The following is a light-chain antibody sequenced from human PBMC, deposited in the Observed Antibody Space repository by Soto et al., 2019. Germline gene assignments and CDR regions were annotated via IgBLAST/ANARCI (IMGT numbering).Light chain of an antibody. V-gene: IGKV3-15*01. CDR2: AAS. CDR1: QSVSSG. J-gene: IGKJ4*01. CDR3: QQYNNWPLT. Sequence: EIVLTQSPGTLSLSPGERATLSFMAGQSVSSGLAWYQQKPGQTPRLLIYAASTRATGIPARFSGSGSGTEFTLTISSLQSEDFAVYYCQQYNNWPLTFGGGTKVDIK.